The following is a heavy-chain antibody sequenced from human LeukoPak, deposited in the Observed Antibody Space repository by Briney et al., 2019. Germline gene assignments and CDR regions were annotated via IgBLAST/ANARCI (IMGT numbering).Heavy chain of an antibody. CDR1: GFTFDDYA. D-gene: IGHD3-3*01. J-gene: IGHJ5*02. CDR3: AKTAYDFWSGQSPFNWFDP. V-gene: IGHV3-43*02. CDR2: ISGDGGIT. Sequence: GGSLRLSCAASGFTFDDYAMHWVRQAPGKGLEWVSLISGDGGITYYADSVKGLFTISRDNSKNSLYLQMNSLRTEDTALYYCAKTAYDFWSGQSPFNWFDPWGQGTLVTVSS.